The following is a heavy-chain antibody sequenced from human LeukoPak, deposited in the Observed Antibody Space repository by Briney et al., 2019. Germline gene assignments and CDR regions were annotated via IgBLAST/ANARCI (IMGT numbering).Heavy chain of an antibody. D-gene: IGHD3-22*01. CDR3: ARDLGWYYDSSGLDY. V-gene: IGHV4-61*02. J-gene: IGHJ4*02. Sequence: PSQTLSLTCAVSGGSISSGSYYWSWIRQPAGKGLEWIGRIYTSGSTNYNPSLKSRVTISVDTSKNQFSPKLSSVTAADTAVYYCARDLGWYYDSSGLDYWGQGTLVTVSS. CDR1: GGSISSGSYY. CDR2: IYTSGST.